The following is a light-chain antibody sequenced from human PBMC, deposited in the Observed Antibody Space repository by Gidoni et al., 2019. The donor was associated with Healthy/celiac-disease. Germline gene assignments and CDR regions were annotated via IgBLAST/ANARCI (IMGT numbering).Light chain of an antibody. J-gene: IGKJ3*01. V-gene: IGKV2-28*01. CDR1: QSLLHSNGYNY. CDR3: MQALQTPRT. CDR2: LGS. Sequence: DIVMTQFPLSLPVTPGEPASISCRSSQSLLHSNGYNYLDWYLQKPGQSPQLLIYLGSNRASGGPDRFSGSGSGTDFTLKISKVEAEDGGVYYCMQALQTPRTFGPGTKVDIK.